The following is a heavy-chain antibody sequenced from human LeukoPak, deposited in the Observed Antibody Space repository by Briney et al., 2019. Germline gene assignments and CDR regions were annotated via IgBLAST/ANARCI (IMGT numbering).Heavy chain of an antibody. CDR2: ISGGGAGT. Sequence: GGSLRLSCAASGLSFGFYAMSWVRQAPGKGLEWVSSISGGGAGTYYADSVRGRFTISRDNSKNTLYLQMDSLRAEDTALYYCAKDFVRYDIQFDYWGQGALVTVSS. V-gene: IGHV3-23*01. CDR1: GLSFGFYA. CDR3: AKDFVRYDIQFDY. J-gene: IGHJ4*02. D-gene: IGHD3-22*01.